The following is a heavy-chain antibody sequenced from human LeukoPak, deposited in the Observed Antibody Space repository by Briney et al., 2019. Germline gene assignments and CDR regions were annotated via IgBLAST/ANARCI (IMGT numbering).Heavy chain of an antibody. Sequence: ASVKVSCKASGGTFSSYAISWVRQAPGQGLEWMGRIIPILGIANYAQKFQGRVTITADKSTSTAYMELSSLRSEDTAVYYCARGYSSSWYHWDYFDYWGQGTLVTVSS. CDR1: GGTFSSYA. V-gene: IGHV1-69*04. CDR3: ARGYSSSWYHWDYFDY. D-gene: IGHD6-13*01. CDR2: IIPILGIA. J-gene: IGHJ4*02.